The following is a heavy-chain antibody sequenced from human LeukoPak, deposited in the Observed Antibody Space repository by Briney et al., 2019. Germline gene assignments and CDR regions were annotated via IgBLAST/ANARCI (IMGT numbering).Heavy chain of an antibody. V-gene: IGHV1-2*02. CDR1: GYTFTGYY. J-gene: IGHJ3*02. CDR3: ARKGDLVEMATEGDAFDI. Sequence: GASVKVSCKASGYTFTGYYMHWVRQAPGQGLEWMGWINPNSGGTNYAQKFQGRVTMTRDTSISTAYMELSRLRSDDTAVYYCARKGDLVEMATEGDAFDIWGQGTMVPVSS. CDR2: INPNSGGT. D-gene: IGHD5-24*01.